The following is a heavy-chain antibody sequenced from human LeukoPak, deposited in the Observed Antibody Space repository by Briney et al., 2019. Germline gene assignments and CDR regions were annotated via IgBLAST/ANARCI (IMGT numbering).Heavy chain of an antibody. CDR3: AKDRGTVTTSQYFDY. CDR1: GFTFSTYG. D-gene: IGHD4-11*01. Sequence: GGSLRLSCAASGFTFSTYGMHWVRQAPGKGLEWVAFIRYDGSNKYYADSMKGRFTISRDNSKNTLYLQMNSLRAEDTAVYYCAKDRGTVTTSQYFDYWGQGTLVTVSS. CDR2: IRYDGSNK. V-gene: IGHV3-30*02. J-gene: IGHJ4*02.